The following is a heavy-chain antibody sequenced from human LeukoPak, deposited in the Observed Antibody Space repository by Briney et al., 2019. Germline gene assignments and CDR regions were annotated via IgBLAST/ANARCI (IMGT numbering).Heavy chain of an antibody. V-gene: IGHV1-46*01. J-gene: IGHJ4*02. CDR3: ARITLGYCSSTSCYSLDY. Sequence: ASVKVSCKASGYTFTSYYMHWVRQAPGQGLEWMGIINPSGGSTSYAQKFQGRVTMTRDTSTSTVYMELSSLRSEDTAVYYCARITLGYCSSTSCYSLDYWGQGTLVTVSS. CDR2: INPSGGST. D-gene: IGHD2-2*01. CDR1: GYTFTSYY.